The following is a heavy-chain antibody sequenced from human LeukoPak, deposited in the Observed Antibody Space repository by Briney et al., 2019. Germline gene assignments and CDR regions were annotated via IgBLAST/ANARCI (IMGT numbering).Heavy chain of an antibody. D-gene: IGHD6-19*01. Sequence: SETLSLTCTVSGGFISSSSYYWGWIRQPPGKGLEWIGSIYYSGSTYYNPSLKSRVTISVDTSKNQFSLKLSSVTAADTAEYYCARHKGIAVAGSGHDAFDIWGQGTMVTVSS. CDR1: GGFISSSSYY. CDR3: ARHKGIAVAGSGHDAFDI. J-gene: IGHJ3*02. V-gene: IGHV4-39*01. CDR2: IYYSGST.